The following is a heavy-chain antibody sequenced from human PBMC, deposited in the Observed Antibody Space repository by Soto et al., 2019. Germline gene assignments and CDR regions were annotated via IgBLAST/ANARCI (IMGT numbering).Heavy chain of an antibody. V-gene: IGHV3-11*06. D-gene: IGHD1-26*01. J-gene: IGHJ3*02. Sequence: QVQLVESGGGLVKPGGSLRLSCAASGFTFSDYYMNWIRQAPGKGLEWVSYISGSSAYKNYADSMQGRFTVTRDNAQNSLYLQMISLSVEDTAIYYCARARGPGGIAVGAFEIWGQGTVVTVSS. CDR3: ARARGPGGIAVGAFEI. CDR1: GFTFSDYY. CDR2: ISGSSAYK.